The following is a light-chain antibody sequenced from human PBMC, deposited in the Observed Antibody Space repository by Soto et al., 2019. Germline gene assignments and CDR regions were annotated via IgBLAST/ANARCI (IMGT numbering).Light chain of an antibody. J-gene: IGKJ3*01. V-gene: IGKV3-15*01. CDR1: QSVSSN. Sequence: EIVMTQSPATLSVSPGERATLSCRASQSVSSNLAWYQQKPGQAPRLLIYAASTGATGIPVRFSGSGSGTEFTLTISSLQSEDFAVYYCQQYNNWPITFGPGTKVDIK. CDR3: QQYNNWPIT. CDR2: AAS.